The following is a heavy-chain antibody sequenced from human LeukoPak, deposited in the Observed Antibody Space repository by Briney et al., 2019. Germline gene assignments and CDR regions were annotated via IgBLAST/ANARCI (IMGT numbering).Heavy chain of an antibody. J-gene: IGHJ4*02. CDR2: ISSSSSYI. CDR1: GFTFDDYG. V-gene: IGHV3-21*01. D-gene: IGHD1-26*01. CDR3: ARGDGSGSYYFDY. Sequence: GGSLRLSCAASGFTFDDYGMSWVRQAPGKGLEWVSSISSSSSYIYYADSVKGRFTISRDNAKNSLYLQMNSLRAEDTAVYYCARGDGSGSYYFDYWGQGTLVTVSS.